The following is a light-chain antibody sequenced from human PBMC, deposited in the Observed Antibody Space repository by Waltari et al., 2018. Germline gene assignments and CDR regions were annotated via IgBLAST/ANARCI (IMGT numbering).Light chain of an antibody. Sequence: QPILTQPPSVSAAPGQKVTISCSGTNSNIGKNFVSWYQRLPGAAPKLLIYDNRRRPSGMPDRFSASQSGTSATLAITGLQTGDEADYFCGTPDDTLGLVIFGGGTRLTVL. CDR1: NSNIGKNF. CDR3: GTPDDTLGLVI. CDR2: DNR. J-gene: IGLJ2*01. V-gene: IGLV1-51*01.